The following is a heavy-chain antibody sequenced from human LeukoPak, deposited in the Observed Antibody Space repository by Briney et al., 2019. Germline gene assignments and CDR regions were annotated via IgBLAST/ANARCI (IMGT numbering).Heavy chain of an antibody. J-gene: IGHJ4*02. D-gene: IGHD3-10*01. Sequence: GGSLRLSCAASGFTVSSNYMSWVRQAPGKGLEWVSVIYSGGSTYYADSVKGRFTTSRDNSKNTLYLQMNSLRAEDTAVYYCARYYGSGSYYDYWGQGTLVTVSS. V-gene: IGHV3-53*01. CDR2: IYSGGST. CDR3: ARYYGSGSYYDY. CDR1: GFTVSSNY.